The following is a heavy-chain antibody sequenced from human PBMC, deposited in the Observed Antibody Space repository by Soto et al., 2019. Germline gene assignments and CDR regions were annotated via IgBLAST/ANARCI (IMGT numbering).Heavy chain of an antibody. J-gene: IGHJ4*02. CDR3: ARGVNAIAAAGSVDY. D-gene: IGHD6-13*01. CDR1: GGSFSGYY. V-gene: IGHV4-34*01. Sequence: QVQLQQWGAGLLKPSETLSLTCAVYGGSFSGYYWSWIRQPPGKGLEWIGEINHSGSTNYNPSLKSRVTKSVDPSKNQFSLKLSSVTAADTAVYYCARGVNAIAAAGSVDYWGQGTLVTVSS. CDR2: INHSGST.